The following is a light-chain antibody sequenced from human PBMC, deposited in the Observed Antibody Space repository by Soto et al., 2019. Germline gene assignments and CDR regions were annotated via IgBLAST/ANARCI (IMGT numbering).Light chain of an antibody. CDR1: RSNIESNT. CDR3: AAWDDSLNGWV. CDR2: NNN. J-gene: IGLJ3*02. V-gene: IGLV1-44*01. Sequence: QSVLTQPPSASGTPGQRVTISCSGSRSNIESNTVNWYQQLPGTAPKLLIFNNNQWPSGVPDRFSGSKSGTSASLAISGLQSGDEADYYCAAWDDSLNGWVFGGGTKLPS.